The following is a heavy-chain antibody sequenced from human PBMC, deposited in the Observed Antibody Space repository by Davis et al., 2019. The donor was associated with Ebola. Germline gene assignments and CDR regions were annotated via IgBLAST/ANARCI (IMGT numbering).Heavy chain of an antibody. CDR3: AVIEFVDI. CDR1: GGTFSSYA. Sequence: SVKVCKASGGTFSSYAISWVRQAPGQGLEWMGRIIPILGIANYAQKFQGRVTITADKSTSTAYMELSSLRSEDTAVYYCAVIEFVDIWGQGTLVTVSS. V-gene: IGHV1-69*04. CDR2: IIPILGIA. J-gene: IGHJ4*02. D-gene: IGHD3-10*01.